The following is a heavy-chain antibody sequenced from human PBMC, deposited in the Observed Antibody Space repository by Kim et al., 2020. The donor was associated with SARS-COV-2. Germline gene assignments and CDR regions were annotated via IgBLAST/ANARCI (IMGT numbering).Heavy chain of an antibody. V-gene: IGHV7-4-1*02. Sequence: ASVKVSCKASGYTFTSYAMNWVRQAPGQGLEWMGWINTNTGNPTYAQGFTGRFVFSLDTSVSTAYLQISSLKAEDTAVYYCARVSEDDILTGYRDYWGQGTLVTVSS. CDR3: ARVSEDDILTGYRDY. J-gene: IGHJ4*02. CDR2: INTNTGNP. CDR1: GYTFTSYA. D-gene: IGHD3-9*01.